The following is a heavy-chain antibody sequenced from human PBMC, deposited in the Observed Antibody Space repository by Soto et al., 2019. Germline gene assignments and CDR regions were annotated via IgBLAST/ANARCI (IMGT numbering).Heavy chain of an antibody. CDR3: AADPGYSYGWDYYYYGMDV. J-gene: IGHJ6*02. CDR2: IVVGSGNT. Sequence: SVKVSCKASGFTFTSSAVQWVRQARGQRLEWIGWIVVGSGNTNYAQKFQERVTITRDMSTSTAYMELSSLRSEDTAVYYCAADPGYSYGWDYYYYGMDVWGQGTTVTAP. D-gene: IGHD5-18*01. CDR1: GFTFTSSA. V-gene: IGHV1-58*01.